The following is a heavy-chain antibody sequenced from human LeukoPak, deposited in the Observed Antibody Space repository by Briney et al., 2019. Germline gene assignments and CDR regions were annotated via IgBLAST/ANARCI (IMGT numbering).Heavy chain of an antibody. CDR2: INPNSGGT. J-gene: IGHJ5*02. CDR3: ARHLESFKLLWFGEIPPNNWFDP. Sequence: ASVKVSCKASGYTFTGYYMHWVRQAPGQGLEWMGWINPNSGGTNYAQKFQGRVTMTRDTSISTAYMELSSLRSEDTAVYYCARHLESFKLLWFGEIPPNNWFDPWGQGTLVTVSS. CDR1: GYTFTGYY. D-gene: IGHD3-10*01. V-gene: IGHV1-2*02.